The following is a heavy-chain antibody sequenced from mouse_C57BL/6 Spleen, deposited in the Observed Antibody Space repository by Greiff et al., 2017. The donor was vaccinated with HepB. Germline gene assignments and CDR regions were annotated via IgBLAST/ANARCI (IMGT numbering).Heavy chain of an antibody. CDR2: ISDGGSYT. CDR1: GFTFSSYA. V-gene: IGHV5-4*01. J-gene: IGHJ3*01. Sequence: EVKLVESGGGLVKPGGSLKLSCAASGFTFSSYAMSWVRQTPEKRLEWVATISDGGSYTYYPDNVKGRFTISRDNAKNTLYLQMSHLKSEDTAMYYCARECDAWFAYWGQGTLVTVSA. D-gene: IGHD2-13*01. CDR3: ARECDAWFAY.